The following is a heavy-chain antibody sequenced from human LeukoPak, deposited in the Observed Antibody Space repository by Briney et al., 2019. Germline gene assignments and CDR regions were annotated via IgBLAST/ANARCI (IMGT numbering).Heavy chain of an antibody. Sequence: SETLSLTCSVSGDSVSDYYWSWIRQPPGKGLEWIGYIYYTGSTNYNPSLKSRVTISLDTSKNQFSLKLSSVTAADTAVYYCARGFGGDWFDPWGQGTLVTVSS. V-gene: IGHV4-59*02. J-gene: IGHJ5*02. CDR1: GDSVSDYY. CDR2: IYYTGST. CDR3: ARGFGGDWFDP. D-gene: IGHD3-10*01.